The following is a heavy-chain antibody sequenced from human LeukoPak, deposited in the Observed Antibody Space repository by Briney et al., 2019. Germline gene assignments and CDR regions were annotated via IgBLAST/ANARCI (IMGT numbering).Heavy chain of an antibody. CDR3: ARDGRGIVGATFFDY. V-gene: IGHV3-48*01. J-gene: IGHJ4*02. CDR2: ISSSSSTI. CDR1: GFTFSSYS. Sequence: GGSLRLSCAASGFTFSSYSMNWVRQAPGKGLEWVSYISSSSSTIYYADSVKGRFTISRDNAKNSLYLQMNSLRAEDTAVYYCARDGRGIVGATFFDYWGQGTLVTVSS. D-gene: IGHD1-26*01.